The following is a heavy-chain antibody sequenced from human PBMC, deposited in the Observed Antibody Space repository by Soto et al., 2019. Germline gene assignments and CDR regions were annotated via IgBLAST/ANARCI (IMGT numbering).Heavy chain of an antibody. D-gene: IGHD2-8*01. V-gene: IGHV1-18*01. CDR2: ISAYNGNT. CDR1: GYTFTSYG. CDR3: ARVAYCTNGVCHYMYNWFDP. J-gene: IGHJ5*02. Sequence: ASVKVSCKASGYTFTSYGISWVRQAPGQGLEWMGWISAYNGNTNYAQKLQGRVTMTTDTSTSTAYMELRSLRSDDTAVYYCARVAYCTNGVCHYMYNWFDPWGQGTLVTVS.